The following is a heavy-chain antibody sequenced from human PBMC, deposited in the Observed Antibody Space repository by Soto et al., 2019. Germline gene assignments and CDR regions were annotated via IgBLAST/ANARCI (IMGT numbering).Heavy chain of an antibody. V-gene: IGHV1-18*01. D-gene: IGHD3-10*01. Sequence: ASVKVSCKASGYTFTSYGISWVRQAPGQGLEWMGWISAYNGNTNYAQKLQGRVTMTTDTSTSTAYMELRSLRSDDTAVYYCAREPPEGYYGSGSYFVFDYWGQGTLVTVSS. CDR3: AREPPEGYYGSGSYFVFDY. CDR1: GYTFTSYG. CDR2: ISAYNGNT. J-gene: IGHJ4*02.